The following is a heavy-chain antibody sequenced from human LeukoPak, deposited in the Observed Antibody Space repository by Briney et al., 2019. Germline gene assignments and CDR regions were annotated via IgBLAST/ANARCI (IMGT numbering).Heavy chain of an antibody. CDR3: ARGYCSSTSCYTGYYYYHYYMDV. Sequence: GASVKVSCKASGGTFSSYAISWVRQAPGQGLEWMGGIIPIFGTANYAQKFQGRVTITTDESTSTAYMELSSLRSEDTAVYYCARGYCSSTSCYTGYYYYHYYMDVWGKGTTVTVSS. J-gene: IGHJ6*03. D-gene: IGHD2-2*02. CDR2: IIPIFGTA. CDR1: GGTFSSYA. V-gene: IGHV1-69*05.